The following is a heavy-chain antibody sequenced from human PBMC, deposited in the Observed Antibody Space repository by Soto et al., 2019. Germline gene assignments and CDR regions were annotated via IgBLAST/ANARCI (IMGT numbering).Heavy chain of an antibody. V-gene: IGHV4-30-4*01. Sequence: SETLSLTCSVSGDYIQFGGYYWTWIRQRPGKGLEWMGYIYYTGKTYYNPSLESRLTMSVDRSKNQFSLRLTSVTAADTAVYFCGRDLTSNANCIDPWGQGTLVTVS. CDR2: IYYTGKT. D-gene: IGHD2-2*01. CDR3: GRDLTSNANCIDP. J-gene: IGHJ5*02. CDR1: GDYIQFGGYY.